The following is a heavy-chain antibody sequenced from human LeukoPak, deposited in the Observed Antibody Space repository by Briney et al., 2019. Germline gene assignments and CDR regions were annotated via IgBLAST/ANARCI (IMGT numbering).Heavy chain of an antibody. CDR2: ISSSSSYI. J-gene: IGHJ4*02. CDR1: GFTFSSYS. CDR3: ARLSAFWSGYYPPTDY. D-gene: IGHD3-3*01. V-gene: IGHV3-21*01. Sequence: GGSLRLSCAASGFTFSSYSMNWVRQAPGKGLEWVSSISSSSSYIYYADSVKGRFTISRDNAKNSLYLQMNSLRAEDTAVYYCARLSAFWSGYYPPTDYWGQGTLVTVSS.